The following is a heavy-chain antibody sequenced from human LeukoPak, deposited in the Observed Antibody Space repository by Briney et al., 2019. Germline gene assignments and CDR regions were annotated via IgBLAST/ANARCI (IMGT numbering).Heavy chain of an antibody. V-gene: IGHV3-30*02. Sequence: GGSLRLSCAESGFTFRTSGMHWARQAPGKGLEWVAFIQYHGRDKYYADSVKGRFTISRDNSKNTLYMEVNSLRAEDTAVYYYAREGGRTVAGTFDNWGQGTLVTVSS. CDR2: IQYHGRDK. J-gene: IGHJ4*02. D-gene: IGHD6-19*01. CDR3: AREGGRTVAGTFDN. CDR1: GFTFRTSG.